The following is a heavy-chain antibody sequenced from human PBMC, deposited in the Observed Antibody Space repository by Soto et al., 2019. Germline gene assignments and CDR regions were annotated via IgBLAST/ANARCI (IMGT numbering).Heavy chain of an antibody. CDR3: ARHNYGSGSTYFDY. CDR2: IYYSGST. CDR1: GGSISSYY. J-gene: IGHJ4*02. Sequence: LSLTCTVSGGSISSYYWSWIRQPPGKGLEWIGYIYYSGSTSYNPSLKSRVTISVDTSKNQFSLKLNSMTAADTAVYYCARHNYGSGSTYFDYWGQGTLVTVSS. V-gene: IGHV4-59*08. D-gene: IGHD3-10*01.